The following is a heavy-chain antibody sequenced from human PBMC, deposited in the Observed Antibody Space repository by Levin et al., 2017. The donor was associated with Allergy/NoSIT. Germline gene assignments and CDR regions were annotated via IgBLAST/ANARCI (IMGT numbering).Heavy chain of an antibody. CDR1: GFSFSNFG. V-gene: IGHV3-30*18. CDR3: AKTHNTSLSFDQ. CDR2: ISFDGSHQ. D-gene: IGHD2-2*01. J-gene: IGHJ4*02. Sequence: GGSLRLSCAASGFSFSNFGMHWVRQAPGKGLEWVAIISFDGSHQYYADSVKGRFTVSRDNSKNTLSLQMNSLRPEDTAVYYCAKTHNTSLSFDQWGQGTLVTVSS.